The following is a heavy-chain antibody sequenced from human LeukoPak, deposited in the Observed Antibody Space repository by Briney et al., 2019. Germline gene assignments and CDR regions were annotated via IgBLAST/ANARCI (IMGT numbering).Heavy chain of an antibody. J-gene: IGHJ4*02. CDR1: GYSFTSYW. CDR3: ARPDYDILTGPPSE. D-gene: IGHD3-9*01. V-gene: IGHV5-51*01. Sequence: KTGESLKISCKGSGYSFTSYWISWVRQMPGKGLEWMGIIYPGDSDTRYSPSFQGQVTISADKSISTAYLQWSSLKASDTAMYYCARPDYDILTGPPSEWGQGTLVTVSS. CDR2: IYPGDSDT.